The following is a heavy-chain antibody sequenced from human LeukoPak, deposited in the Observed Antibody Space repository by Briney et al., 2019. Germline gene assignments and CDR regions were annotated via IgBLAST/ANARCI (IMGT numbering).Heavy chain of an antibody. J-gene: IGHJ4*02. Sequence: GGSLRLSCAASGFTFDDYGMSWVRQAPGKGLEWVSGINWNGGSTGYAGSVKGRFTISRDNAKNSLYLQMNSLRAEDTALYYCAREGARGYCSSTSCYPDYWGQGTLVTVSS. V-gene: IGHV3-20*04. CDR3: AREGARGYCSSTSCYPDY. D-gene: IGHD2-2*01. CDR1: GFTFDDYG. CDR2: INWNGGST.